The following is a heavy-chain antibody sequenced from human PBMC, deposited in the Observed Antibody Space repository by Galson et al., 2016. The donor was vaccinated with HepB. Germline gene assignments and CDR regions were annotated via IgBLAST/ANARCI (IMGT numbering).Heavy chain of an antibody. J-gene: IGHJ5*02. CDR1: GGSISRSNW. V-gene: IGHV4-4*02. CDR2: INHIGST. CDR3: ARLPYCRIDSCYSDA. D-gene: IGHD2-2*01. Sequence: SETLSLTCTVSGGSISRSNWWSWIRQAPGRGPEWIGEINHIGSTNYKTSLKGRVTMSVDTPKKQFSLRLRSVTAADTAIYYCARLPYCRIDSCYSDAWGQGTLVTVSS.